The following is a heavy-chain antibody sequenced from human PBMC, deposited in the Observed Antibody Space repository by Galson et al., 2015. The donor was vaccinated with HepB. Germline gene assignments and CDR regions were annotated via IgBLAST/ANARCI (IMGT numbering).Heavy chain of an antibody. J-gene: IGHJ4*02. CDR1: GFTFSGSA. Sequence: SLRLSCAASGFTFSGSAMHWVRQASGKGLEWVGRIRSKANSYATAYAASVKGRFTISRDDSKNTAYLHMNSRKTEDTAVYYCLSLWGFDYWGQGTLVTVSS. CDR2: IRSKANSYAT. D-gene: IGHD2/OR15-2a*01. V-gene: IGHV3-73*01. CDR3: LSLWGFDY.